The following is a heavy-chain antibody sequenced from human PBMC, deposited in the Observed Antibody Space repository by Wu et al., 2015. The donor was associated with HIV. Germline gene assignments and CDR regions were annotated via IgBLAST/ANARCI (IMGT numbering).Heavy chain of an antibody. CDR1: GYTFTGYY. CDR3: ARHYDSSGYYF. Sequence: QVQLVQSGAEVKKPGASVKVSCKASGYTFTGYYMHWVRQAPGQGLEWMGWINPNSGGTNYAQKFQGRVTITADESTRTAYMELSSLRSEDTAVYYCARHYDSSGYYFWGQGTLVTVSS. V-gene: IGHV1-2*02. CDR2: INPNSGGT. J-gene: IGHJ4*02. D-gene: IGHD3-22*01.